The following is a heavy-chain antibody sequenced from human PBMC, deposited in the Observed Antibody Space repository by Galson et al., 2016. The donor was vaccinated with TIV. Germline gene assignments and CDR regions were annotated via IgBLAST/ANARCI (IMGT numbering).Heavy chain of an antibody. CDR2: INPNTGAT. J-gene: IGHJ4*02. CDR3: ARDWGTGSFYFDY. CDR1: GYTFTGYF. Sequence: SVKVSCKASGYTFTGYFVHWVRQAPGQGLEWMGWINPNTGATNLAQNFQGRVTMTTSIPTVYMEVSNLTSVDTAVYFCARDWGTGSFYFDYWGQGALVTVSS. V-gene: IGHV1-2*02. D-gene: IGHD2-8*02.